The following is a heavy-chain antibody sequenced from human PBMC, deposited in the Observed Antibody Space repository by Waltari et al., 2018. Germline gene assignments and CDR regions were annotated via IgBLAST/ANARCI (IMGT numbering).Heavy chain of an antibody. J-gene: IGHJ4*02. CDR3: ARGITGTTYDFDY. Sequence: QVQLQESGPGLVKPSETLSLTCTVSGGSISSYYWSWIRQPPGKGLEWIGYIYYSGSTNYNPSLKSRVTRSVDTSKNQFSLKLSSVTAADTAVYYCARGITGTTYDFDYWGQGTLVTVSS. V-gene: IGHV4-59*01. D-gene: IGHD1-20*01. CDR2: IYYSGST. CDR1: GGSISSYY.